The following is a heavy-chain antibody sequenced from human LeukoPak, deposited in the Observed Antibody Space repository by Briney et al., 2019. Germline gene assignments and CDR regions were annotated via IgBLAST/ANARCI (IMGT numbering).Heavy chain of an antibody. CDR1: GGSISSGAYH. J-gene: IGHJ2*01. Sequence: SETLSLTCTVSGGSISSGAYHWSWLRQHPGKGLECIGYIFSSGSSYYNPSLKSRVTISVDTSKNQFSLKLSSVTAADTAVYYCARAILTSSGSVWYFDLWGRGTLVTVSS. D-gene: IGHD3-3*01. V-gene: IGHV4-31*03. CDR2: IFSSGSS. CDR3: ARAILTSSGSVWYFDL.